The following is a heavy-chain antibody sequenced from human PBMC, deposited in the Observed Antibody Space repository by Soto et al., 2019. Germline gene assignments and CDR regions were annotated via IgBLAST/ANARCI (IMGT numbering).Heavy chain of an antibody. CDR1: ESTVSRDW. V-gene: IGHV3-7*04. CDR3: SGGVGDAF. D-gene: IGHD1-26*01. Sequence: EVHLVESGGGLVQTGGSLRLSCAIFESTVSRDWMNWVRQAPGKGLEWVAHINQDGSEKYYVDSVKGRFTISRDNAKKSLYLQMNSLRSAGTAMYYCSGGVGDAFWGQGTLVTVSS. CDR2: INQDGSEK. J-gene: IGHJ4*02.